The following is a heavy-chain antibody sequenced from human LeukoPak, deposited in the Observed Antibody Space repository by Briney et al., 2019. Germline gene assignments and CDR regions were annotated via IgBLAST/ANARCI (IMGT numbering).Heavy chain of an antibody. D-gene: IGHD3-10*01. J-gene: IGHJ4*02. CDR1: AFTFSTYE. CDR3: ASVTARDYYTSGSYPPPFDS. Sequence: GGSLRLSCEVSAFTFSTYEMNWVRQAPGKGLECVSYISGSGDTIYYAASVRGRFTISRDNAKNSLYLQMNSLRAEDTAVYYCASVTARDYYTSGSYPPPFDSWGQGTLLTVSS. CDR2: ISGSGDTI. V-gene: IGHV3-48*03.